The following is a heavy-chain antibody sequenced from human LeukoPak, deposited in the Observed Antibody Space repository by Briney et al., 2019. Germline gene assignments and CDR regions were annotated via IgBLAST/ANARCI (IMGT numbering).Heavy chain of an antibody. J-gene: IGHJ4*02. CDR3: ARDRGSSWPFDC. D-gene: IGHD6-13*01. Sequence: PGGSLRLSCAASGFTVSSNYMSWVRQAPGKGLEWVSVIYSGGSTYYADSVKGRFTVSRDKSKNTLNLQMNGLRVEDTGVYYCARDRGSSWPFDCWGQGTLVTVSS. V-gene: IGHV3-53*01. CDR2: IYSGGST. CDR1: GFTVSSNY.